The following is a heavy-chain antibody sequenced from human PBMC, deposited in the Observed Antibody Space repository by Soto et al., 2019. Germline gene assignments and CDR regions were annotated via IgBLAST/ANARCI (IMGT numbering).Heavy chain of an antibody. Sequence: QVQLVESGGGVVQPGRSLRLSCAASGFSFSSYGMHWVRQAPGKGLEWVAMISYDGTDEYYADSVKGRFTISIDNSKTAAYVQTNSLIAQDTAVYYGANQGAYWNDHFGYLGAGTLGTDSS. D-gene: IGHD1-1*01. J-gene: IGHJ4*02. V-gene: IGHV3-30*18. CDR3: ANQGAYWNDHFGY. CDR2: ISYDGTDE. CDR1: GFSFSSYG.